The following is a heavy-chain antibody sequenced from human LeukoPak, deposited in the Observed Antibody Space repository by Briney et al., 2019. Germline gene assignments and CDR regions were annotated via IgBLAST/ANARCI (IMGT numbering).Heavy chain of an antibody. D-gene: IGHD2-15*01. CDR2: IFYSGTT. CDR3: ARTYCSGGSCHFDY. Sequence: SETLSLTCTVSGGSIRSYYWSWIRQPPGRGLEWVGYIFYSGTTDSNPSLKSRVTISVDTSKNQFSLKLSSVTAADTAVYYCARTYCSGGSCHFDYWGQGTLVTVSS. V-gene: IGHV4-59*08. CDR1: GGSIRSYY. J-gene: IGHJ4*02.